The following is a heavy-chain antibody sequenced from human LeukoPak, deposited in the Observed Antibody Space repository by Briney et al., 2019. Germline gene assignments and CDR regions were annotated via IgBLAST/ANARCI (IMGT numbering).Heavy chain of an antibody. J-gene: IGHJ4*02. Sequence: PSETLSLTCIVSGASISSSSYYWSWIRQPPGKGLEWIGEINHSGSTNYNPSLKSRVTISVDTSKNQFSLKLSSVTAADTAVYYCARHFITYYYGSGSYPFDYWGQGTLVTVSS. CDR2: INHSGST. CDR1: GASISSSSYY. CDR3: ARHFITYYYGSGSYPFDY. D-gene: IGHD3-10*01. V-gene: IGHV4-39*01.